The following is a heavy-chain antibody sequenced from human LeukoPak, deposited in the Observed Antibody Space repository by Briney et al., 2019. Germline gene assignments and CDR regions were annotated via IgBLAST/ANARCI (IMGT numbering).Heavy chain of an antibody. CDR3: ARGEYSSSFGMDV. CDR1: GFTFSSYA. CDR2: ISYDGSNK. D-gene: IGHD6-6*01. V-gene: IGHV3-30-3*01. Sequence: GGSLRLSCAASGFTFSSYAIHWVRQAPGKGLEWVAVISYDGSNKYYADSVKGRFTISRDNSKNTLYLQMNSLRAEDTAVYYCARGEYSSSFGMDVWGQGTTVTVSS. J-gene: IGHJ6*02.